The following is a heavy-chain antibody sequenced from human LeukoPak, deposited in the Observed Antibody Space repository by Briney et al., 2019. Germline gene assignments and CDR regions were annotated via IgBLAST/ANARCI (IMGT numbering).Heavy chain of an antibody. CDR2: ISAYNGNT. CDR1: GGTFSSYA. J-gene: IGHJ5*02. Sequence: ASVKVSCKASGGTFSSYAISWVRQAPGQGLEWMGWISAYNGNTNYAQKLQGRVTMTTDTSTSTAYMELRSLRSDDTAVYYCARGPVVPAAPSFDPWGQGTLVTVSS. CDR3: ARGPVVPAAPSFDP. V-gene: IGHV1-18*01. D-gene: IGHD2-2*01.